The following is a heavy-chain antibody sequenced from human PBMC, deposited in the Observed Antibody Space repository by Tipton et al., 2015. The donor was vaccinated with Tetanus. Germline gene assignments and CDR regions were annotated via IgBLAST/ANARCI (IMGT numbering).Heavy chain of an antibody. J-gene: IGHJ3*01. Sequence: SGVTFNTYGIHWVRQAPGKGLEWVAVITYDGTNQYYRDSVKGRFTVSRDNSRNTVFLHMSSLRAEDTAVYYCAKDQVLHSSDWYENYAFDVWGQGTMVSVSS. CDR3: AKDQVLHSSDWYENYAFDV. V-gene: IGHV3-30*18. CDR2: ITYDGTNQ. D-gene: IGHD6-13*01. CDR1: GVTFNTYG.